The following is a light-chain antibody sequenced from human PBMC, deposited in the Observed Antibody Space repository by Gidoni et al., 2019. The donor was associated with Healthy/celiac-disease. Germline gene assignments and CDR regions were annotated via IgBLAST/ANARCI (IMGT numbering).Light chain of an antibody. Sequence: PATLSLSPGERATLSCRASQSVSSYLAWYQQKPGQAPRLLIYDASNRATGIPARFSGSGSGTDFTLTISSLEPEDFAVYYCQQRSNWLRTFGPGTKVDIK. V-gene: IGKV3-11*01. CDR3: QQRSNWLRT. J-gene: IGKJ3*01. CDR1: QSVSSY. CDR2: DAS.